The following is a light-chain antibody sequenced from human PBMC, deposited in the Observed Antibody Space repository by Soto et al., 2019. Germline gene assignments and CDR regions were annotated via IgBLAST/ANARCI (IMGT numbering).Light chain of an antibody. CDR2: KAS. V-gene: IGKV1-5*03. CDR1: QSINSW. CDR3: QQYKSYPYI. Sequence: DIQMTQSPSTLSAFVGDRVTISCRASQSINSWLAWYQQKPGKAPELLIQKASTLESGVPSRFSGSGSGTEFTLTISSLQPDDFASYYCQQYKSYPYIFGVGTKLEIK. J-gene: IGKJ2*01.